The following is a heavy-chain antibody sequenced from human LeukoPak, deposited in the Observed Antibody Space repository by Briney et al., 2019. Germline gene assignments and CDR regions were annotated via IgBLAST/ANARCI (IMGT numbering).Heavy chain of an antibody. CDR1: GFTFSSYA. J-gene: IGHJ3*02. V-gene: IGHV3-30*04. D-gene: IGHD3-10*01. CDR2: ISYDGSNK. Sequence: GGSLRLSCAASGFTFSSYAMSWVRQAPGKGLEWVATISYDGSNKYYADSVKGRFTISRDNSKNTLYLQMNSLRAEDTAVYYCVRDYYYGSGQLWNGAFDIWGQGTMVTVSS. CDR3: VRDYYYGSGQLWNGAFDI.